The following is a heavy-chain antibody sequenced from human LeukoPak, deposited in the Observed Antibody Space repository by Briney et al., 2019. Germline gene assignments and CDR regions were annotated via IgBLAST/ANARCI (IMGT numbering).Heavy chain of an antibody. CDR1: GYTFTGYY. J-gene: IGHJ4*02. V-gene: IGHV1-2*02. CDR2: INPNSGGT. Sequence: ASVKVSCKASGYTFTGYYMHWVRQAPGQGLEWMGWINPNSGGTNYAQKLQGRVTMTTDTSTSTAYMELRSLRSDDTAVYYCARETMSILGIAAAGTPPFDYWGQGTLVTVSS. CDR3: ARETMSILGIAAAGTPPFDY. D-gene: IGHD6-13*01.